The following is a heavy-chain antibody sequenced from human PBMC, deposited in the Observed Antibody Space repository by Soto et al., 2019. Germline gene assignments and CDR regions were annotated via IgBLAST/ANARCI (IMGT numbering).Heavy chain of an antibody. CDR2: ISGFNGQT. CDR3: ARVDLRGVVVVRDY. V-gene: IGHV1-18*01. D-gene: IGHD3-22*01. CDR1: GNTFASHG. J-gene: IGHJ4*02. Sequence: QVQLVQSGPEVKKPGASVKVSCKASGNTFASHGFSWVRQAPGQGLEWMGWISGFNGQTNYALKFQGRVTLTTDTSTSTAYMDLRRLRSDETAVYFCARVDLRGVVVVRDYWGQGTVVNVPS.